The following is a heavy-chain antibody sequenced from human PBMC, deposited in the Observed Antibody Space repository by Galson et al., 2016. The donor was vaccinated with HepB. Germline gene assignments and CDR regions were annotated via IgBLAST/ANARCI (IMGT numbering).Heavy chain of an antibody. J-gene: IGHJ5*02. V-gene: IGHV4-59*01. CDR2: IYYSGST. CDR3: ARGGMPAAGTGGWFDP. Sequence: LSLTCTVSGGSISSYYWNWIRQPPGKGLEWIGYIYYSGSTNYNPSLKSRVTISVDTPKNQFSLKLNSVTAGDTAVYYCARGGMPAAGTGGWFDPWGQGTLVTVSS. CDR1: GGSISSYY. D-gene: IGHD6-13*01.